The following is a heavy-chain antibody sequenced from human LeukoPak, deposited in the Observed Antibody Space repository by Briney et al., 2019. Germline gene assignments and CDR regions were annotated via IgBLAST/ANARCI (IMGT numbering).Heavy chain of an antibody. J-gene: IGHJ4*02. D-gene: IGHD2-15*01. Sequence: GRSLRLSCAASGFTFSSYGMHWVRQAPGKGLEWVAVISYDGSNKYYADSVKGRFTISRDNSKNTLYLQMNSLRAGDTAVYYCAKSQDIEVVVAATFDYWGQGTLVTVSS. CDR2: ISYDGSNK. CDR1: GFTFSSYG. V-gene: IGHV3-30*18. CDR3: AKSQDIEVVVAATFDY.